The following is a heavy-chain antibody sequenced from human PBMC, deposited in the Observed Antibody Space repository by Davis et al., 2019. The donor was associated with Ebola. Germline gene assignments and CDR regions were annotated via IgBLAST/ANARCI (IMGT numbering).Heavy chain of an antibody. D-gene: IGHD3-16*01. CDR3: ARGGDMDV. V-gene: IGHV3-30*03. J-gene: IGHJ6*02. CDR1: GFTFNTSG. CDR2: ISYDGSNK. Sequence: GGSLGLSCAASGFTFNTSGMHWLRQAAGKGLEWVAVISYDGSNKNHADSVKGRFTISRDNSENMLYLEVNSLRAEDTAVYYCARGGDMDVWGQGTTVTVSS.